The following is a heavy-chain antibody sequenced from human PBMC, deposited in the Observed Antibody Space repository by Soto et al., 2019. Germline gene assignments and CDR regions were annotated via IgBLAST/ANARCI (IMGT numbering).Heavy chain of an antibody. Sequence: ASVKVSCKASGYTFTGYYMHWVRQAPGQGLEWMGWINPNSGGTNYAQKFQGWVTMTRDTSISTAYMELSRLRSDDTAVYYCARAHCGGDCYSGVDYCGQGTLVIVSS. CDR2: INPNSGGT. V-gene: IGHV1-2*04. J-gene: IGHJ4*02. D-gene: IGHD2-21*02. CDR3: ARAHCGGDCYSGVDY. CDR1: GYTFTGYY.